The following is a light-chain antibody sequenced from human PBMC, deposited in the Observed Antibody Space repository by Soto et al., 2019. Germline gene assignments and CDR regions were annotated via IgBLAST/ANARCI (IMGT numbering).Light chain of an antibody. Sequence: QSVLTQPASVSGSPGQSITMSCTGTSSDVGNYNLVSWYQQHPGKAPILMIYEGSKRPSGVSNRFSGSKSDNTASLTISGLQAEDEAHYYCCSYARGSTYVFGTGTKVTVL. V-gene: IGLV2-23*01. CDR1: SSDVGNYNL. CDR2: EGS. J-gene: IGLJ1*01. CDR3: CSYARGSTYV.